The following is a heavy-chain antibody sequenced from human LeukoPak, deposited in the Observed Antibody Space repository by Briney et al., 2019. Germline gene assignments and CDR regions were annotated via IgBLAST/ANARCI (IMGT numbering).Heavy chain of an antibody. J-gene: IGHJ3*02. CDR3: ARVPYFESSGPQKAAFDI. Sequence: GESLKIPCKGSGYGFTSYWIGWVRQMPGKGLEWMGIIYPGDSDTRYSPSFQGQVTISADKSISTAYLQWSSLKASDTAMYYCARVPYFESSGPQKAAFDIWGQGTMVTVSS. V-gene: IGHV5-51*01. CDR1: GYGFTSYW. D-gene: IGHD3-22*01. CDR2: IYPGDSDT.